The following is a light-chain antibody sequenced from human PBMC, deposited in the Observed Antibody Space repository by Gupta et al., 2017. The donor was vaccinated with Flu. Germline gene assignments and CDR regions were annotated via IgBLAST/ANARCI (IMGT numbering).Light chain of an antibody. CDR2: VNSDGSH. Sequence: QQQPEKGPRFLMTVNSDGSHIKGDESPDRFSGSSSGAERYLSISSRQPEDEADYFCQTWDRGIRLFGGGTKLTVL. J-gene: IGLJ3*02. V-gene: IGLV4-69*01. CDR3: QTWDRGIRL.